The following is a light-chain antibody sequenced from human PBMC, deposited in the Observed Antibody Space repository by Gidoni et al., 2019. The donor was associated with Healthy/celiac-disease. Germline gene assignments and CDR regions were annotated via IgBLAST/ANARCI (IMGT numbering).Light chain of an antibody. Sequence: IVMTQSPDSLTGSLGERATITCKSSQSVLYSSNNKNYLAWYQQKPGQPPKLLIYWASTRESGVPDRFSGSGSGTDFTLTISSLQAEDVAVYYCQQYYSTPWTFXQXTKVEIK. J-gene: IGKJ1*01. V-gene: IGKV4-1*01. CDR3: QQYYSTPWT. CDR1: QSVLYSSNNKNY. CDR2: WAS.